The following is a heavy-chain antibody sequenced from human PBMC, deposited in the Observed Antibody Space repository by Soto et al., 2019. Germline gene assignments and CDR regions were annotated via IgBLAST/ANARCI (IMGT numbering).Heavy chain of an antibody. D-gene: IGHD3-9*01. CDR2: IYYSGST. CDR3: ARGATLRYFDWSYYYYGMDV. CDR1: GGSISSSSYY. Sequence: SETLSLTCTVSGGSISSSSYYWGWIRQPPGKGLEWIGSIYYSGSTYYNPSLKSRVTISVDTSKNQFSLKLSSVTAADTAVYYCARGATLRYFDWSYYYYGMDVWGQGTTVT. V-gene: IGHV4-39*01. J-gene: IGHJ6*02.